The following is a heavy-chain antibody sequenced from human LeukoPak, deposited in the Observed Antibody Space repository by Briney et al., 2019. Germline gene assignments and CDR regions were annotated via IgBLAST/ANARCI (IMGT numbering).Heavy chain of an antibody. Sequence: GGSLRLSCAASGFTFSSYAMSWVRQAPGKGLEWVSAISGSGGSTYYADSVKGRFTISRDNSKNTLYLQMNSLRAEDTAVYYCANTLTGYYTPGYYYGMDVWGQGTTVTVSS. J-gene: IGHJ6*02. CDR1: GFTFSSYA. V-gene: IGHV3-23*01. CDR3: ANTLTGYYTPGYYYGMDV. CDR2: ISGSGGST. D-gene: IGHD3-9*01.